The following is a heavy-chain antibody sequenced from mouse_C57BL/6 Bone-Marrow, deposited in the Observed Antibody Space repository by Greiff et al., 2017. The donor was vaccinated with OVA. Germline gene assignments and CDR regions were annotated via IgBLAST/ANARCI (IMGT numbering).Heavy chain of an antibody. CDR2: IYPGSGST. CDR3: ASLVDGYYPYWYFDV. D-gene: IGHD2-3*01. V-gene: IGHV1-55*01. CDR1: GYTFTSYW. Sequence: QVQLQQPGAELVKPGASVKMSCKASGYTFTSYWITWVKQRPGQGLEWIGDIYPGSGSTNYNEKFKSKATLTVDTSSSTAYMQLSSLTSEDSAVYYCASLVDGYYPYWYFDVWGTGTTVTVAS. J-gene: IGHJ1*03.